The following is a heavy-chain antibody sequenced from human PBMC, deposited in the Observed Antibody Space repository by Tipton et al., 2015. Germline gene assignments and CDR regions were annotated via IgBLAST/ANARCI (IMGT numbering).Heavy chain of an antibody. CDR1: GGSFSTYY. Sequence: LRLSCAVSGGSFSTYYWSWIRQPPGKGLEWIAEITHSGSTNYNPFLKSRVTISVDTSKNQFSLKLTSVTAADTAVYYCASRGAGTSHYAMDVWGQGTTVTVSS. CDR2: ITHSGST. J-gene: IGHJ6*02. CDR3: ASRGAGTSHYAMDV. V-gene: IGHV4-34*01. D-gene: IGHD6-19*01.